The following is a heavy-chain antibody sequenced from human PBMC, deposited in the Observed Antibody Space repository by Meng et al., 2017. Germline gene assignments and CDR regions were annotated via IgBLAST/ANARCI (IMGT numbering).Heavy chain of an antibody. CDR2: IIPIFGTA. CDR3: ASYSSVRGIAY. J-gene: IGHJ4*02. CDR1: GVTFSSYA. D-gene: IGHD3-10*01. Sequence: VRVVQSGAGVKRPGSSVKVACKASGVTFSSYAISWVGQAPGQGLEWMGGIIPIFGTANYAQKFQGRVTITADESTSTAYIELSSLRSEDTAVYYCASYSSVRGIAYWGQGTLVTVSS. V-gene: IGHV1-69*01.